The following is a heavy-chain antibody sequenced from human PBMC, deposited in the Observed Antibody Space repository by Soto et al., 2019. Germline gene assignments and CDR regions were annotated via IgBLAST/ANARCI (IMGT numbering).Heavy chain of an antibody. J-gene: IGHJ6*02. CDR2: IFFTGAT. V-gene: IGHV4-61*01. CDR3: ARGRSDSAGSSLGSRMDV. D-gene: IGHD2-15*01. CDR1: GDSVTFGHHY. Sequence: LSLTCVVSGDSVTFGHHYWTWIRQPPGKGLEWIGHIFFTGATNYSPSLKSRVTMSVDTSKSQFSLNLTSVTAADSAIYYCARGRSDSAGSSLGSRMDVCGQGTTVTVSS.